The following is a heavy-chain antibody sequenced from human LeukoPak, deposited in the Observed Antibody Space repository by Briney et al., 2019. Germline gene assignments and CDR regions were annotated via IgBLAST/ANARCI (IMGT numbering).Heavy chain of an antibody. CDR1: GGSISSYY. V-gene: IGHV4-4*07. D-gene: IGHD3-9*01. CDR3: AAPYYDILTGYYSPDVY. CDR2: IYTSGST. Sequence: SETLSLTCTVSGGSISSYYWSWIREPAGKGLEWIGRIYTSGSTNYNPSLKSRVAISVDTSKNQFSLKLSSVTAADTAVYYCAAPYYDILTGYYSPDVYWGQGTLVTVSS. J-gene: IGHJ4*02.